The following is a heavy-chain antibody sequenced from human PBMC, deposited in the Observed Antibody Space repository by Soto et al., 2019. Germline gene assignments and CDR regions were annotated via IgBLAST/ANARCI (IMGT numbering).Heavy chain of an antibody. V-gene: IGHV2-5*02. CDR1: GFSLSTSGVG. J-gene: IGHJ5*02. CDR3: VYRLEEMIGWFDP. CDR2: VYWDDDK. Sequence: QITLKESGPPLVKPTQTLTLTCTFSGFSLSTSGVGVGWIRQPPGKALEWLALVYWDDDKFYSPFLKSRLTITKDTSKNQVILIMTNMDPVDTGTYYCVYRLEEMIGWFDPWGQGMLVIVSS. D-gene: IGHD3-22*01.